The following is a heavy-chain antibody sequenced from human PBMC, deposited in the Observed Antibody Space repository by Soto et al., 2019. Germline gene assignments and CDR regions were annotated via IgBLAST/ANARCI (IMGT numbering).Heavy chain of an antibody. Sequence: GGSLRLSCAASGFTFSNYTMSWVRQAPGKGLEWVSVISDSGGSTYYADSVKGRFTISRDNSKKTLYLQMNSLRAEDTAVYYCAKDPQLVAVSVAIGHGMDVWGQGTTVTVS. CDR2: ISDSGGST. V-gene: IGHV3-23*01. D-gene: IGHD2-2*01. CDR1: GFTFSNYT. CDR3: AKDPQLVAVSVAIGHGMDV. J-gene: IGHJ6*02.